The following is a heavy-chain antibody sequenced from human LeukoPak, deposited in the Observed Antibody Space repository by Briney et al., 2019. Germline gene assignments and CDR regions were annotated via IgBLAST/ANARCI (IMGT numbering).Heavy chain of an antibody. Sequence: ASVKVSCKASGYTFTSYAMHWVRQAPGQRLEWMGWINAGNGNTKYSQKFQGRVTITRDTSASTAYMELSSLRSEDTAVYYCARVEAAAGHFDYWGQGTLVTVSS. D-gene: IGHD6-13*01. J-gene: IGHJ4*02. CDR3: ARVEAAAGHFDY. CDR1: GYTFTSYA. V-gene: IGHV1-3*01. CDR2: INAGNGNT.